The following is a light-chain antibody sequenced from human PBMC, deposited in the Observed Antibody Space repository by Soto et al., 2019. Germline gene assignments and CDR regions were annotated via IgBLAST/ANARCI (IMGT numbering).Light chain of an antibody. Sequence: EIMLTQSPATLSLSPGERATLSCRASQSVSTYLAWYQQRPGQAPRLLIYDASYRATDIPPRFSGSGSGTDFTLTISSLQPDDFATYYCQQYNTYPGTFGQGTKVESK. CDR3: QQYNTYPGT. CDR1: QSVSTY. J-gene: IGKJ1*01. V-gene: IGKV3-11*01. CDR2: DAS.